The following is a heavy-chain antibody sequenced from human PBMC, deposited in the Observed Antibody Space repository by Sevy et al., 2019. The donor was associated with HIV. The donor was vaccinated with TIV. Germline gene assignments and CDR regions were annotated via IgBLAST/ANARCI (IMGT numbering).Heavy chain of an antibody. CDR3: ARGGRLAARRGYFDY. CDR2: INHSGST. Sequence: SETLSLTCAVYGGSFSGYYWSWIRQPPGKGLEWIGEINHSGSTNYNPSLKSRVTISVDTSKNQFSLKLSSVTAADTAVYYCARGGRLAARRGYFDYWGQGTLVTVSS. J-gene: IGHJ4*02. D-gene: IGHD6-13*01. CDR1: GGSFSGYY. V-gene: IGHV4-34*01.